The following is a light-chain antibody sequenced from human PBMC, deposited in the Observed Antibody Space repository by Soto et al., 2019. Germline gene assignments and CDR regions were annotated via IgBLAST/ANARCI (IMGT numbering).Light chain of an antibody. CDR2: DAS. V-gene: IGKV1-5*01. CDR3: QQDIRDAET. J-gene: IGKJ1*01. Sequence: DIQMTQSPSSLSASVGDRVTITCRASQSVSNWLAWYQQKPGKAPKLLIYDASTLQSGVPSRFSGSGSGTEFTLTISSLQTDDLATYYCQQDIRDAETFGQGTKVDIK. CDR1: QSVSNW.